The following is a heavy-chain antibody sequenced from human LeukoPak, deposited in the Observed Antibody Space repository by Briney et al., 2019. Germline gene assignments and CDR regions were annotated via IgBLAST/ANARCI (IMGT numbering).Heavy chain of an antibody. D-gene: IGHD4-17*01. CDR2: TSGSGGST. Sequence: PGGSLRLSCAASGFTFSSYAMSWVRQAPGKGLEWVSATSGSGGSTYYADSVKGRFTISRDNSKNTLYLQMNSLRAEDTAVYYCAKTDLPYGDHPYWGQGTLVTVSS. J-gene: IGHJ4*02. CDR1: GFTFSSYA. V-gene: IGHV3-23*01. CDR3: AKTDLPYGDHPY.